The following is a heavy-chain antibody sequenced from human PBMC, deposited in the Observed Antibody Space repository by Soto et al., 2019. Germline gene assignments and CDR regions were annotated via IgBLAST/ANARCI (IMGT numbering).Heavy chain of an antibody. CDR1: GYTFTSYG. V-gene: IGHV1-18*01. D-gene: IGHD3-3*01. Sequence: ASVKVSCKASGYTFTSYGISWVRQAPGQGLEWMGWISAYNGNTNYAQKLQGRVTMTTDTSTSTAYMEPRSLRSDDTAVYYCARVSSLRFLEWLAPNYYYMDVWGKGTTVTVSS. CDR2: ISAYNGNT. J-gene: IGHJ6*03. CDR3: ARVSSLRFLEWLAPNYYYMDV.